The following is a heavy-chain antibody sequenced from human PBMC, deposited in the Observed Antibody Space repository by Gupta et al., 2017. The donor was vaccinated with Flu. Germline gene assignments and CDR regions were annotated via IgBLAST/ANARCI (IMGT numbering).Heavy chain of an antibody. CDR1: GYTFTSYY. J-gene: IGHJ6*02. D-gene: IGHD6-6*01. CDR3: VKQLVGLYGMDV. Sequence: QVQLVQSGAEVKKPGASVKVSCKASGYTFTSYYMHWVRQAPGQGLEWMGIINPSGGSTSYAQKFQGRVTMTRDTSTSTVYMELSSLRSEDTAVYYCVKQLVGLYGMDVWGQGTTVTVSS. CDR2: INPSGGST. V-gene: IGHV1-46*03.